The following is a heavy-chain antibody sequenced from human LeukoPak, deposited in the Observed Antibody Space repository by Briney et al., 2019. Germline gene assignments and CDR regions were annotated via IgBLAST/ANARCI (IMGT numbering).Heavy chain of an antibody. Sequence: PGGSLRLSCAASGFTFSSYAMSWVRQAPGKGLEWVSAISGSGGSTYYADSVKGRFTISRDNSKNTLYLQMNSLRAEDTAVYHCAKDSSSFPNEYFQHWGQGTLVTVSS. CDR1: GFTFSSYA. J-gene: IGHJ1*01. CDR3: AKDSSSFPNEYFQH. D-gene: IGHD6-13*01. CDR2: ISGSGGST. V-gene: IGHV3-23*01.